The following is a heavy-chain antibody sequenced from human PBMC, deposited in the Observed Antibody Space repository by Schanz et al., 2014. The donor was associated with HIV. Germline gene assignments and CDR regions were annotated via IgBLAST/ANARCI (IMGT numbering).Heavy chain of an antibody. V-gene: IGHV3-23*01. Sequence: EVQLLQSGGGSVQPGGSLTLTCAASGFTFSNYAMRWIRQAPGQGLEWVSAIRDSDGIATYADSVKGRFTISKDNSKNILYLQLNNLRVEDTATYFCAKLAVRSDYNGRDYWGQGTLVTVSS. CDR3: AKLAVRSDYNGRDY. CDR1: GFTFSNYA. D-gene: IGHD3-10*01. J-gene: IGHJ4*02. CDR2: IRDSDGIA.